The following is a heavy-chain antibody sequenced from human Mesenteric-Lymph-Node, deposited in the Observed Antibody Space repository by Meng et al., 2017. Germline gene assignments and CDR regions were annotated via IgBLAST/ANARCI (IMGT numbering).Heavy chain of an antibody. CDR1: GFTFSSYA. CDR2: ISSNGGST. D-gene: IGHD4-23*01. V-gene: IGHV3-64*01. J-gene: IGHJ5*02. CDR3: AREIGGEIQENWFDP. Sequence: GGSLRLSCAGSGFTFSSYAMHWVRQAPGKGLEYVSAISSNGGSTYCANSVKGRFTISRDNSKNTLYLQMGSLRAEDMAVYYCAREIGGEIQENWFDPWGQGTLVTVSS.